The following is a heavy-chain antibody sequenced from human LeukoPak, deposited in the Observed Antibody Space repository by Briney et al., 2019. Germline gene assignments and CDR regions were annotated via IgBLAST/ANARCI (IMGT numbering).Heavy chain of an antibody. D-gene: IGHD2-2*01. Sequence: GGSLRLSCAASALTLSSYAMSWVRQAPGKGLEWVAGISSSGGSTNYADSAKGRFTISRDNSMNTLYLHMNSLTVEDTAMYYCVNLFSSNFWGQGTQVTVSS. J-gene: IGHJ4*02. CDR2: ISSSGGST. CDR1: ALTLSSYA. CDR3: VNLFSSNF. V-gene: IGHV3-23*01.